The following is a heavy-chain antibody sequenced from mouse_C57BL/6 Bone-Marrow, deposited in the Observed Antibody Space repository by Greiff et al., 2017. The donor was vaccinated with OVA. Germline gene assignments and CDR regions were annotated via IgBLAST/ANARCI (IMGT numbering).Heavy chain of an antibody. CDR1: GYTFTDYY. D-gene: IGHD2-1*01. CDR2: INPYNGGT. Sequence: EVQLQQSGPVLVKPGASVKMSCKASGYTFTDYYMNWVKQSHGKSLEWIGVINPYNGGTSYNQKFKGKATLTVDKSSSTAYMELNSLTSEDSAVYYCARPYGKNYFDYWGQGTTLTVSS. V-gene: IGHV1-19*01. CDR3: ARPYGKNYFDY. J-gene: IGHJ2*01.